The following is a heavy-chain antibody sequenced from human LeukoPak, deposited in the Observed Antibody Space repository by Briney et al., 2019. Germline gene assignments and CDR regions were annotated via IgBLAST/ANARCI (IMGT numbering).Heavy chain of an antibody. J-gene: IGHJ4*02. D-gene: IGHD3-10*01. CDR3: ARGAPGISGSLVDY. V-gene: IGHV1-2*02. CDR2: INPNNDVT. CDR1: GYTFTGYY. Sequence: ASVKVSCKASGYTFTGYYMHWVRQAPGQGLEWMGWINPNNDVTSHAQKFQGRVSLTRDTSISTAYMEVTRLMSDDTAVYYCARGAPGISGSLVDYWGQGTLVTVSS.